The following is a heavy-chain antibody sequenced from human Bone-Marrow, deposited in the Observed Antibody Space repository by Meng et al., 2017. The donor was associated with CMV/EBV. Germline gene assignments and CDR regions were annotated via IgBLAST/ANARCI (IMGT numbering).Heavy chain of an antibody. Sequence: GESLKISCAASGFTFSSYSMNWVRQAPGKGLEWVSSISSSSSYIYYADSVKGRFTISRDNAKNSLYLQMNSLRAEDTAVYYCARALGYCSSTSCHPYYFDYWGQGTLVSVSS. J-gene: IGHJ4*02. CDR1: GFTFSSYS. V-gene: IGHV3-21*01. D-gene: IGHD2-2*01. CDR3: ARALGYCSSTSCHPYYFDY. CDR2: ISSSSSYI.